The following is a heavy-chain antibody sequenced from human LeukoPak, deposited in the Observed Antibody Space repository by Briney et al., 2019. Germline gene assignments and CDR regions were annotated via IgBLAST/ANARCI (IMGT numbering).Heavy chain of an antibody. CDR1: GFAFSGFA. D-gene: IGHD4-17*01. J-gene: IGHJ4*02. Sequence: GGSLRLSCSASGFAFSGFAMGWVRQAPGKGLEWVSSISGSGGKTYYSDSVEGRFTVSRDNSKNTLYLQMNSLRAEDTALYYCARGRGGDYVPSRFDYWGQGTLVTVSS. V-gene: IGHV3-23*01. CDR3: ARGRGGDYVPSRFDY. CDR2: ISGSGGKT.